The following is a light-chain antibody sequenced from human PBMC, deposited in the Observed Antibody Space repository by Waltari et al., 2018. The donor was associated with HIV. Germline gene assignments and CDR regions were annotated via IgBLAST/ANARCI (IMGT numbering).Light chain of an antibody. V-gene: IGKV1-33*01. J-gene: IGKJ3*01. CDR1: QALGHH. Sequence: DILMTQSPPSLSASVRGKLPITCRASQALGHHLSWYLQKSGRAPELLIYGASFLESGVPSKFSGRGSGTTIIFTINSLQPEDSATYYCQQFTSLPITFGPGTTVDIK. CDR2: GAS. CDR3: QQFTSLPIT.